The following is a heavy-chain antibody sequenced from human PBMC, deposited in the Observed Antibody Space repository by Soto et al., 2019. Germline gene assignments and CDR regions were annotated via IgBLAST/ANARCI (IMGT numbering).Heavy chain of an antibody. CDR3: ARYHWLSYFQH. D-gene: IGHD2-2*01. CDR1: GGSFSGYY. V-gene: IGHV4-34*01. CDR2: INHSGST. J-gene: IGHJ1*01. Sequence: SETLSLTCAVYGGSFSGYYWSWIRQPPGKGLEWIGEINHSGSTNYNPSLKSRVTISVDTSKNQFSLKLSSVTAADTAVYYCARYHWLSYFQHWGQGTLVTVSS.